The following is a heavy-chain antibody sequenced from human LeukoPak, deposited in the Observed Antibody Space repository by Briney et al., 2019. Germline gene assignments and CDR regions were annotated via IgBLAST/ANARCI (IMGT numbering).Heavy chain of an antibody. D-gene: IGHD6-13*01. V-gene: IGHV4-34*01. CDR1: GGSSSGYY. J-gene: IGHJ6*02. Sequence: SETLSLTCAVYGGSSSGYYWSWIRQPPGKGLEWIGEINHSGSTNYNPSLKSRVTISVDTSKNQFSLKLSSVTAADTAVYYCARDDIAAALHGMDVWGQGTTVTVSS. CDR3: ARDDIAAALHGMDV. CDR2: INHSGST.